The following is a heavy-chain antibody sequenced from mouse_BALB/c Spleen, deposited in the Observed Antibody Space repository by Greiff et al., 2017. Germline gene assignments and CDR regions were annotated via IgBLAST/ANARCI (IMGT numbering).Heavy chain of an antibody. CDR3: ANGNGYAMDY. J-gene: IGHJ4*01. CDR1: GYSITSDYA. Sequence: EVQLQQSGPGLVKPSQSLSLTCTVTGYSITSDYAWNWIRQFPGNKLEWMGYISYSGSTSYNPSLKSRISITRDTSKNQFFLQLNSVTTEDTATYYCANGNGYAMDYWGQGTSVTVSS. CDR2: ISYSGST. V-gene: IGHV3-2*02. D-gene: IGHD2-1*01.